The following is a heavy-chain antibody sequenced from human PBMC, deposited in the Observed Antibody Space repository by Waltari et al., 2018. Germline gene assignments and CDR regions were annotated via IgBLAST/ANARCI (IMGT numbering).Heavy chain of an antibody. CDR1: GGSIRSSSYY. V-gene: IGHV4-39*01. CDR2: IYYSGST. CDR3: ARHWKKSGYRFDP. D-gene: IGHD5-12*01. Sequence: LQLQESGPGLVKPSETLSLTCTVSGGSIRSSSYYWGWIRQSPGKGLEWIGSIYYSGSTYYNPTLKSRVTISGDTSKNQFSLKLSSVTAADTAVYYCARHWKKSGYRFDPWGQGPLVTVSS. J-gene: IGHJ5*02.